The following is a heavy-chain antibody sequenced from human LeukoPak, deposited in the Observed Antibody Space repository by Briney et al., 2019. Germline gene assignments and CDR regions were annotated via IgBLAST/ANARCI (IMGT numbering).Heavy chain of an antibody. V-gene: IGHV3-7*03. Sequence: GGSLRLSCAASGFTFSSYWMSWVRQAPGKGLEWVANIKQNGSEKYYVDSVKGRFTISRDDAKNSLYLQMNSLRAEDTALYYCAKAPGSGWYGSFSYYYYMDVWGKGTTVTISS. J-gene: IGHJ6*03. CDR1: GFTFSSYW. D-gene: IGHD6-19*01. CDR2: IKQNGSEK. CDR3: AKAPGSGWYGSFSYYYYMDV.